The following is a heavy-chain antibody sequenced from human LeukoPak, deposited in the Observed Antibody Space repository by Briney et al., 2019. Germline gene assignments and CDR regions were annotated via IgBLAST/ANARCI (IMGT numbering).Heavy chain of an antibody. Sequence: ASVKVSCKASGYTFTGYYMHWVRQAPGQGLAWMGWINPNSGGTNYAQKFQGRVTMTRDTSISTAYMELSRLRSDDTAVYYCARAEGGYDSSGYTVDYWGQGTLVTVSS. V-gene: IGHV1-2*02. J-gene: IGHJ4*02. CDR2: INPNSGGT. CDR3: ARAEGGYDSSGYTVDY. CDR1: GYTFTGYY. D-gene: IGHD3-22*01.